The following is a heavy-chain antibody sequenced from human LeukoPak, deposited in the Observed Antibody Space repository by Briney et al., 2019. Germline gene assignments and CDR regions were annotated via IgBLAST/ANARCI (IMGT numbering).Heavy chain of an antibody. CDR3: AISGSYLGGFDY. CDR1: GFTFSSYA. V-gene: IGHV3-23*01. Sequence: GGSLRLSCAASGFTFSSYAMSWVRQAPGKGLEWVSAISGSGGSTYYADSVKGRFTISRDNSKNTLYLQMNSLRAEDTAVYYCAISGSYLGGFDYWGQGTLVTVSS. J-gene: IGHJ4*02. CDR2: ISGSGGST. D-gene: IGHD1-26*01.